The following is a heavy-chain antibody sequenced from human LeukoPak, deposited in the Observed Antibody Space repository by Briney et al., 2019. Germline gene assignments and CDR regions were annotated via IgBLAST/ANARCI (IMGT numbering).Heavy chain of an antibody. V-gene: IGHV4-39*07. J-gene: IGHJ5*02. CDR1: GGSISTSNYY. CDR2: IFYSGST. Sequence: SETLSLTCTVSGGSISTSNYYWGWIRQPPGKGLEWIGNIFYSGSTYYSPSLRSRVTISLDTSRNQFSLKLNSVTAADTAVYYCARDQMSYGSLDPWGQGTLVTVSS. D-gene: IGHD5-18*01. CDR3: ARDQMSYGSLDP.